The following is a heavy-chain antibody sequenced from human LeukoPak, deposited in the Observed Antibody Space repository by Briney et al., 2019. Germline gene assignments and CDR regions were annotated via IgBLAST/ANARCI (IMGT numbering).Heavy chain of an antibody. CDR2: ISAYNGNT. D-gene: IGHD6-6*01. CDR3: ARDGSSSSFDY. J-gene: IGHJ4*02. CDR1: GYTFTTYS. Sequence: GASVKVSCKASGYTFTTYSISWVRQVPGQGPEWMGWISAYNGNTNYAQKLQGRVTMTTDTSTSTAYMELRSLRSDDTAVYYCARDGSSSSFDYWGQGTLVTVSS. V-gene: IGHV1-18*01.